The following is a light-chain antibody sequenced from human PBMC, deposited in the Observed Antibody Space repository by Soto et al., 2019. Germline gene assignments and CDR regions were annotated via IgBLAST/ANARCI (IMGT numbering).Light chain of an antibody. V-gene: IGKV1-5*01. J-gene: IGKJ1*01. CDR3: QQYETYSGT. CDR2: DAS. CDR1: QSISGW. Sequence: DIQMTQSPSTLSASVGDRVTITCRASQSISGWLAWYQQKPGEPPNLLIYDASALKRGVPSRFSGSGSGTEFTLTIFSLQPDDFATYYCQQYETYSGTFGQGTKVDI.